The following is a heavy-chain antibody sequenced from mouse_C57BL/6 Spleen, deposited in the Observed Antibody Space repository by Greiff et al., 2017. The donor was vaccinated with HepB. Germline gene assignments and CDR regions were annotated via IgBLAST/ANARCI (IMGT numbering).Heavy chain of an antibody. CDR1: GYSITSGYY. J-gene: IGHJ1*03. CDR2: ISYDGSN. D-gene: IGHD1-1*01. CDR3: ARVTTVVATSTRYFDV. V-gene: IGHV3-6*01. Sequence: EVKLMESGPGLVKPSQSLSLTCSVTGYSITSGYYWNWIRQFPGNKLEWMGYISYDGSNNYNPSLKNRISITRDTSKNQFFLKLNSVTTEDTATYYCARVTTVVATSTRYFDVWGTGTTVTVSS.